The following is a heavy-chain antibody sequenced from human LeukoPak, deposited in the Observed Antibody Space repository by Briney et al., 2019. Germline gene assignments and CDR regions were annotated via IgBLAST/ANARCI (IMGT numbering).Heavy chain of an antibody. CDR3: ARGGRIAAAGPPRAEYFQH. CDR1: GYTFTSYG. V-gene: IGHV1-18*01. Sequence: ASVKVFCKASGYTFTSYGISWVRQAPGQGLEWMGWISAYNGNTNYAQKLQGRVTMTTDTSTSTAYMELRSLRSDDTAVYYCARGGRIAAAGPPRAEYFQHWGQGTLVTVSS. D-gene: IGHD6-13*01. J-gene: IGHJ1*01. CDR2: ISAYNGNT.